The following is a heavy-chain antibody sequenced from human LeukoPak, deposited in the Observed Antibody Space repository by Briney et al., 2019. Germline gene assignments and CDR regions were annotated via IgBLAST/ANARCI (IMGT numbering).Heavy chain of an antibody. CDR3: ARDSRYCSSTSCYTYYYYGMDV. D-gene: IGHD2-2*02. CDR2: INHSGST. V-gene: IGHV4-39*07. CDR1: GGSISSSSYY. J-gene: IGHJ6*02. Sequence: SETLSLTCTVSGGSISSSSYYWGWIRQPPGKGLEWIGEINHSGSTNYNPSLKSRVTISVDTSKNQFSLKLSSVTAADTAVYYCARDSRYCSSTSCYTYYYYGMDVWGQGTTVTVSS.